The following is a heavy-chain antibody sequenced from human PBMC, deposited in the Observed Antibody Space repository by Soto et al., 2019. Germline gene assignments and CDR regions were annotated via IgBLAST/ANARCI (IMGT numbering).Heavy chain of an antibody. CDR3: ARDQFLGGCSGGSCYSYYMDV. CDR1: GYTFTGYY. CDR2: INPNSGGT. V-gene: IGHV1-2*04. J-gene: IGHJ6*03. Sequence: GASVKVSCKASGYTFTGYYMHWVRQAPGQGLEWMGWINPNSGGTNYAQKFQGWVTMTRDTSISTAYMELSSLRSEDTAVYYCARDQFLGGCSGGSCYSYYMDVWGKGTTVTVSS. D-gene: IGHD2-15*01.